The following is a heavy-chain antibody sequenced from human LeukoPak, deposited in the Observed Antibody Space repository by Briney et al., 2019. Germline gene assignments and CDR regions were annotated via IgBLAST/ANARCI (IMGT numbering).Heavy chain of an antibody. CDR1: GGSISSSSYS. J-gene: IGHJ4*02. V-gene: IGHV4-39*01. Sequence: SETLSLTCTVSGGSISSSSYSWGWIRQPPGKGLEWIGTIYYSGNTYYNPSLKSRVSISVDTSKNQFSLKLSSVTAADTAVYYCARQAVAGNGFDYWGQGTLVTVSS. CDR3: ARQAVAGNGFDY. CDR2: IYYSGNT. D-gene: IGHD6-19*01.